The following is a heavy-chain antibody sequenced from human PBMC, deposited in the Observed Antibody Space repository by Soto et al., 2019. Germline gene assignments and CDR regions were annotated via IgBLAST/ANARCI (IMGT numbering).Heavy chain of an antibody. Sequence: QVQLQQWGAGLLKPSETLSLTCAVYGGSLSHYYWNWLRQPPGKGLEWIGEINHRGTTSYNPSLKSRVDISVDTAMTQFSLKLRSVTAADTAIYYCARYQWNPGAFDPWGPGTQVTVSS. CDR1: GGSLSHYY. D-gene: IGHD1-20*01. J-gene: IGHJ5*02. CDR3: ARYQWNPGAFDP. CDR2: INHRGTT. V-gene: IGHV4-34*01.